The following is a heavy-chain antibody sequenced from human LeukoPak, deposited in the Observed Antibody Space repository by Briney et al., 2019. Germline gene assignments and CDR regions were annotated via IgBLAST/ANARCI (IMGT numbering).Heavy chain of an antibody. J-gene: IGHJ4*02. CDR1: GFTFNSYS. V-gene: IGHV3-21*01. Sequence: GGSLRLSCGASGFTFNSYSMNWVRQAPGKGLEWVSCISSSGSYIYYSDSVKGRFTISRDNTKNSLYLQMNSLRVEDTAVYYCARDEFASSPGYFDYWGQGTLVTVSS. CDR3: ARDEFASSPGYFDY. CDR2: ISSSGSYI. D-gene: IGHD6-6*01.